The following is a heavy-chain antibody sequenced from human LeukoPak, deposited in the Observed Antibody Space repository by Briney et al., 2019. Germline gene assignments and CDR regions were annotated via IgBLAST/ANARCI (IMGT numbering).Heavy chain of an antibody. D-gene: IGHD6-19*01. J-gene: IGHJ4*02. CDR3: AREKAGIAVAGTLDY. CDR1: GGSISSGSYY. CDR2: IYTSGST. Sequence: SQTLSLTCTVSGGSISSGSYYWSWIRQPAGKGLEWIGCIYTSGSTNYNPSLKSRVTISVDTSKNQFSLKLSSVTAADTAVYYCAREKAGIAVAGTLDYWGQGTLVTVSS. V-gene: IGHV4-61*02.